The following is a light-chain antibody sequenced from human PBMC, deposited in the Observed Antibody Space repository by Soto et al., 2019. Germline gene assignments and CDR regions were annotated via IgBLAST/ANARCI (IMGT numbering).Light chain of an antibody. J-gene: IGKJ5*01. CDR1: QNINNY. Sequence: DIQMTQSPSSLSASVADRVTITCQASQNINNYLNWYQQKPGRAPKLLIYDASNLEAGVPSRFSGSGSGTDFTLTISSLQPEDFATYYCQQYNSYPITFGQGTRLEIK. V-gene: IGKV1-33*01. CDR3: QQYNSYPIT. CDR2: DAS.